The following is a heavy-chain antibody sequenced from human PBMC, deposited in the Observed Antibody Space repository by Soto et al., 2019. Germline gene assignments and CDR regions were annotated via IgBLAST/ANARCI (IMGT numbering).Heavy chain of an antibody. D-gene: IGHD2-8*01. V-gene: IGHV3-48*02. CDR2: ISGSGDTK. CDR3: AKYCSIDVCFDY. J-gene: IGHJ4*02. Sequence: LRLSCASSGFTFRPCSMNWVRQAPGKGLEWVSFISGSGDTKYYADSVKGRFTISRDNAKNSLYLQMSSLRDEDTAVHYCAKYCSIDVCFDYWGQGTLVTVSS. CDR1: GFTFRPCS.